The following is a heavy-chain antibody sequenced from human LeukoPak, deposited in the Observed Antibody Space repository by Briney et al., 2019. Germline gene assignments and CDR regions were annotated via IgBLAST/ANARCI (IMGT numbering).Heavy chain of an antibody. V-gene: IGHV1-69*13. CDR3: ARAHRQLERLGRYYFDY. CDR2: IIPIFGTA. CDR1: GGTFSNHA. Sequence: SVKVSCKASGGTFSNHAVSWVRQAPGQGLEWMGGIIPIFGTANYAQKFQGRVTITADESTSTAYMELSSLRSEDTAVYYCARAHRQLERLGRYYFDYWGQGTLVTVSS. D-gene: IGHD1-1*01. J-gene: IGHJ4*02.